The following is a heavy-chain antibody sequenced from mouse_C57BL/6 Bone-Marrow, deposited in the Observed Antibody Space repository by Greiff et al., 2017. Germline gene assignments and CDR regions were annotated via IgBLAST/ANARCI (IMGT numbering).Heavy chain of an antibody. CDR3: ARNGSPRYFDV. CDR2: ISYDGSN. J-gene: IGHJ1*03. D-gene: IGHD1-1*01. V-gene: IGHV3-6*01. CDR1: GYSITSGYY. Sequence: ESGPGLVKPSQSLSLTCSVTGYSITSGYYWNWIRKFPGNKLEWMGYISYDGSNNYNPSLKNRISITRDTSKNQFFLKLKSVTTEDTATYYCARNGSPRYFDVWGTGTTVTVSS.